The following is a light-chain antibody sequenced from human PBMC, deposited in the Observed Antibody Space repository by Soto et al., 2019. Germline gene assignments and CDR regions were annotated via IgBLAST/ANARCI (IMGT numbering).Light chain of an antibody. CDR1: QSVSSCY. CDR3: QQDGSSPPHT. V-gene: IGKV3-20*01. Sequence: EIVLTQSPGTLSLSPGERATLSCRARQSVSSCYLAWYQQTPGQAPRLLIYGASSRATGIPDRFSGSGSGTDFTLTISRLEPEDFAVYYCQQDGSSPPHTFGGGTKVEIK. J-gene: IGKJ4*01. CDR2: GAS.